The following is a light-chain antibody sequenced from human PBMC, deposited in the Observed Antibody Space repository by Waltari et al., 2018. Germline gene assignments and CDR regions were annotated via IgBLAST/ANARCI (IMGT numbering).Light chain of an antibody. CDR2: EVT. Sequence: QSALTQAASVSGSPGQSITMSCTGTNSDVGSYNLVSWYQQNPGEAPKLMIFEVTKRPAGVSKLFSGSKSGNTASLTISGLQAGDDAHYYCFSYAGSRNWVFGGGTKLTVL. CDR3: FSYAGSRNWV. J-gene: IGLJ3*02. V-gene: IGLV2-23*02. CDR1: NSDVGSYNL.